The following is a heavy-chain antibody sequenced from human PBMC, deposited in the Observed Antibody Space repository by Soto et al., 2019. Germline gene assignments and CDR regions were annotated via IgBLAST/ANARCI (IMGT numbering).Heavy chain of an antibody. D-gene: IGHD4-17*01. CDR2: IYYSGST. Sequence: TLSLTCTVSGGSISSSSYYWGWIRQPPGKGLEWIGSIYYSGSTYYNPSLKSRVTISVDTSKNQFSLKLSSVTAADTAVYYCARSDYGFYEGYWGQGTLVTVSS. CDR1: GGSISSSSYY. V-gene: IGHV4-39*01. J-gene: IGHJ4*02. CDR3: ARSDYGFYEGY.